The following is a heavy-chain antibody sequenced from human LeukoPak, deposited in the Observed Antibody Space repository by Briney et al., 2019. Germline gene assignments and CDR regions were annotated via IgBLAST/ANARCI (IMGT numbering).Heavy chain of an antibody. Sequence: SETLSLTCTVSGGSISSYYWSWIRQPPGTGLEWIGYIYYSGSTNYNPSLKSRVTISLDTSKNHFSLQLSSVTAADTAVYYCVRGYYDSSGYYHFDYWGQGTLVTVSS. CDR2: IYYSGST. CDR3: VRGYYDSSGYYHFDY. V-gene: IGHV4-59*01. CDR1: GGSISSYY. J-gene: IGHJ4*02. D-gene: IGHD3-22*01.